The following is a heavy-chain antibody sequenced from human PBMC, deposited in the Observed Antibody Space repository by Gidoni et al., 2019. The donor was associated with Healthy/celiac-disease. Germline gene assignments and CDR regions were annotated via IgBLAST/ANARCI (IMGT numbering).Heavy chain of an antibody. D-gene: IGHD6-6*01. CDR3: ARDPSIAAARRETNWFDP. CDR1: GFTFSSYW. Sequence: EVQLVESGGGLVQPGGSLRLSCAASGFTFSSYWMHWVRQAPGKGLVWVSRINSDGSSTSYADSVKGRFTISRDNAKNTLYLQMNSLRAEDTAVYYCARDPSIAAARRETNWFDPWGQGTLVTVSS. CDR2: INSDGSST. J-gene: IGHJ5*02. V-gene: IGHV3-74*01.